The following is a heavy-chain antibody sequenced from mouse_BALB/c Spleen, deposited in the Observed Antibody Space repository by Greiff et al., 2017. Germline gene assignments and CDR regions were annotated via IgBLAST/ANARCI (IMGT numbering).Heavy chain of an antibody. CDR1: GFTFSSYA. V-gene: IGHV5-6-5*01. J-gene: IGHJ2*01. Sequence: EVQLVESGGGLVKPGGSLKLSCAASGFTFSSYAMPWVRQTPEKRLEWVASISSGGSTYYPDSVKGRFTISRDNARNILYLQMSSLRSEDTAMYYCARGSHFDYWGQGTTLTVSS. CDR2: ISSGGST. CDR3: ARGSHFDY.